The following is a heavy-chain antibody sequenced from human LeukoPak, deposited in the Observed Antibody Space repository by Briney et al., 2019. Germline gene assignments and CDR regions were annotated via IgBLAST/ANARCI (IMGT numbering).Heavy chain of an antibody. V-gene: IGHV3-74*01. D-gene: IGHD6-13*01. Sequence: GGSLRLSCEGSGFSFSSYWMHWVRQAPGKGLAWVSRIRTDGGTKYYADSVKGRFTVSRDNARNTLYLQMNSLRAEDTAVYYCATHRYSGGPVDYFDYWGQGTLVTVSS. CDR3: ATHRYSGGPVDYFDY. CDR1: GFSFSSYW. J-gene: IGHJ4*02. CDR2: IRTDGGTK.